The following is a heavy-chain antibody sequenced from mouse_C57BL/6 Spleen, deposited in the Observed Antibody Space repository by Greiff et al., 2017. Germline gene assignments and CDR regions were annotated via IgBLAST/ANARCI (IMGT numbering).Heavy chain of an antibody. Sequence: EVKLMESGPGLVKPSQSLSLTCSVTVYSITSGYYWNWIRQFPGNKLEWMGYISYDGSNIYNPSLKNRISITRYTSKNQFFLKLNSVTNEDTATYYCAREGVYYDYDDAMDYWGQGTSVTVSS. V-gene: IGHV3-6*01. D-gene: IGHD2-4*01. CDR2: ISYDGSN. CDR1: VYSITSGYY. J-gene: IGHJ4*01. CDR3: AREGVYYDYDDAMDY.